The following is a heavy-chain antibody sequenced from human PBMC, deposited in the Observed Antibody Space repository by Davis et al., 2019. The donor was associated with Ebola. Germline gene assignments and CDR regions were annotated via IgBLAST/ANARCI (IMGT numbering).Heavy chain of an antibody. V-gene: IGHV3-23*01. CDR2: FGTSGDT. D-gene: IGHD1-26*01. Sequence: GGSLRLSCEASGFIFSSYVMSWVRQAPGKGLEWVSTFGTSGDTFYADSVKGRFTISRDNSKNTLYLQMNGLRVDDTAIYYCAKDTSNIWFDIWGQGTMVTVSS. CDR1: GFIFSSYV. CDR3: AKDTSNIWFDI. J-gene: IGHJ3*02.